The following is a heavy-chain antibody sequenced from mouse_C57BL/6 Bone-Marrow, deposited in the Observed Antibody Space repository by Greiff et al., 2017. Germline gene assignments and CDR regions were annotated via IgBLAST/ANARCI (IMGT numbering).Heavy chain of an antibody. CDR1: GFTFSDYG. V-gene: IGHV5-17*01. J-gene: IGHJ1*03. D-gene: IGHD2-4*01. CDR2: ISSGSSTI. CDR3: ARNYGGYCDV. Sequence: EVNVVESGGGLVKPGGSLKLSCAASGFTFSDYGMHWVRQAPEKGLEWVAYISSGSSTIYYADTVKGRFTISRDNAKNTLFLQMTSLRSEDTAMYYCARNYGGYCDVWGTGTTVTVSS.